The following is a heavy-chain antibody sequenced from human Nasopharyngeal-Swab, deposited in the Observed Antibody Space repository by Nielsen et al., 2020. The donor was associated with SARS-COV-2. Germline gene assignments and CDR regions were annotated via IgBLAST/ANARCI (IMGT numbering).Heavy chain of an antibody. CDR2: INPNSGGA. CDR3: AREMRDSSSGNDAFDV. Sequence: WARHAPGQGLEWMGCINPNSGGATYAQKFEGRVTMTRATSRDTAYMELSVLRPDDTAVFYCAREMRDSSSGNDAFDVWGQGTRVTVSS. D-gene: IGHD3-10*01. J-gene: IGHJ3*01. V-gene: IGHV1-2*02.